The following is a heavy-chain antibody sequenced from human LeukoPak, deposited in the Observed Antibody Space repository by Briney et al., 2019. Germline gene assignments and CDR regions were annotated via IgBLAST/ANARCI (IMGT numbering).Heavy chain of an antibody. D-gene: IGHD2-15*01. CDR1: GFTSSSYA. CDR2: ISGSGGRT. V-gene: IGHV3-23*01. J-gene: IGHJ4*02. CDR3: AKLILVARSLFDF. Sequence: PGGSLRVSCAASGFTSSSYAMSGVRQAPGKGLGWVSAISGSGGRTYYADSVKGWFTISRDNSKNTLYLQMSRLRADDTAMYYCAKLILVARSLFDFRGQGILVTVSS.